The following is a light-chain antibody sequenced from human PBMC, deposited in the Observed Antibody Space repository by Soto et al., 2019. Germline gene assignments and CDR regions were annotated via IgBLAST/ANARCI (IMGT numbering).Light chain of an antibody. J-gene: IGKJ1*01. CDR1: HSVNSH. V-gene: IGKV3-15*01. Sequence: MMMTQSPATLSVSPGERGTLSCRTSHSVNSHVAWYQQKPGQAPRLLLYGASTRATGIPVRFSGSGFGTEFTLTISSLQPDDFATYYCQHYNSYSEAFGQGTKVDIK. CDR2: GAS. CDR3: QHYNSYSEA.